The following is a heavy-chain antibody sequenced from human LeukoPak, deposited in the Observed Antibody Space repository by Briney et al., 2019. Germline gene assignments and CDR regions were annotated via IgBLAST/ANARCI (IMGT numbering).Heavy chain of an antibody. CDR2: VSAYNGNT. CDR1: GDTFTSYG. Sequence: ASVKVSCKGSGDTFTSYGISWVRQAPGQGGEWRGWVSAYNGNTNYAQKRQGRVTMTTDTCTSTAYMALRRLRSDDTAVYYCARGRGDFWSGYYREPFDYWGQGTLATASS. CDR3: ARGRGDFWSGYYREPFDY. D-gene: IGHD3-3*01. J-gene: IGHJ4*02. V-gene: IGHV1-18*01.